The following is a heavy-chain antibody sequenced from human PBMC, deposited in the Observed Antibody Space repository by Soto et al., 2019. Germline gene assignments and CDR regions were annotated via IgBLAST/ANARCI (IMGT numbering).Heavy chain of an antibody. J-gene: IGHJ6*02. CDR3: ARAGERQDYYYYYGMDV. Sequence: GASVKVSCKASGYTFTSYAMHWVRQAPGQRLEWMGWINAGNGNTKYSQKFQGRVAITRDTSASTAYMELSSLRSEDTAVYYCARAGERQDYYYYYGMDVWGQGTTVTVSS. CDR1: GYTFTSYA. CDR2: INAGNGNT. D-gene: IGHD1-1*01. V-gene: IGHV1-3*01.